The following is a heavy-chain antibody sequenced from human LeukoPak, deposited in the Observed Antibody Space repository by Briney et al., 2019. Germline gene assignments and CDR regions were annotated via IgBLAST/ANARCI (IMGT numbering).Heavy chain of an antibody. CDR1: GYTFTSYG. CDR3: ARQTLAYCGGDCYSPEFDY. Sequence: ASVKVSCKAPGYTFTSYGISWVRQAPGQGLEWMGWISAYNGNTNYAQKLQGRVTMTTDTSTSTAYMELRSLRSDDTAVYYCARQTLAYCGGDCYSPEFDYWGQGTLVTVSS. J-gene: IGHJ4*02. V-gene: IGHV1-18*01. CDR2: ISAYNGNT. D-gene: IGHD2-21*02.